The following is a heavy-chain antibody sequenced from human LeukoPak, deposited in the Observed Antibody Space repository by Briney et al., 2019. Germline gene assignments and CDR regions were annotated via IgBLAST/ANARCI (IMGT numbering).Heavy chain of an antibody. D-gene: IGHD5-18*01. Sequence: PGGSLRLSCAASGFTFDDYTMHWVRQAPGKGLEWVSLISWDGGSTYYADSVKGRFTISRDNSKNSLYLQMNSLRAEDTAVYYCAKPRGHSPEAFDIWGQGTMVTVSS. CDR3: AKPRGHSPEAFDI. CDR1: GFTFDDYT. CDR2: ISWDGGST. V-gene: IGHV3-43*01. J-gene: IGHJ3*02.